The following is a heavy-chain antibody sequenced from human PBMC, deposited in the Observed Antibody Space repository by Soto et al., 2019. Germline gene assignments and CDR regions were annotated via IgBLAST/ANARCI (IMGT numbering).Heavy chain of an antibody. J-gene: IGHJ6*02. Sequence: PXGSLRLNCAASGFTLSSYRMNWVCQAPGKGLEWVSSISSSSSYIYYADSVKGRFTISRDNAKNSLYLQMNSLRAEDTAVYYCARGRSGWYYGMDLWGQGTTVTVSS. D-gene: IGHD6-19*01. V-gene: IGHV3-21*01. CDR3: ARGRSGWYYGMDL. CDR1: GFTLSSYR. CDR2: ISSSSSYI.